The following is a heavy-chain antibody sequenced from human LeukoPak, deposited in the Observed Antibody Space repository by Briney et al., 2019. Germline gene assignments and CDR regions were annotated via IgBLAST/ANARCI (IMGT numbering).Heavy chain of an antibody. V-gene: IGHV1-18*01. D-gene: IGHD2-2*01. CDR2: ISAYNGNT. Sequence: ASVKVSCKASGYTFTSYGISWARQAPGQGLGWMGWISAYNGNTNYAQKLQGRVTMTTDTSTSTAYMELRSLRSDDTAVYYCARLRSSGYCSSTSCYRYDAFDIWGQGTMVTVSS. CDR3: ARLRSSGYCSSTSCYRYDAFDI. CDR1: GYTFTSYG. J-gene: IGHJ3*02.